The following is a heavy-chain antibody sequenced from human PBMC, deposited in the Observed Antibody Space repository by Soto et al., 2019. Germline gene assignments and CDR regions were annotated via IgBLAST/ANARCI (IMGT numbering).Heavy chain of an antibody. CDR2: IYYSGST. J-gene: IGHJ5*02. Sequence: PSATLSLTCTVSGRSISTYYWSWFRQPPGKGLEWIGYIYYSGSTNYNPSLKSRVTISVDTSKNQFSLKLSSVTAADTAVYYCARGSGAFWFDPWGQGTLVTVS. V-gene: IGHV4-59*08. CDR3: ARGSGAFWFDP. CDR1: GRSISTYY.